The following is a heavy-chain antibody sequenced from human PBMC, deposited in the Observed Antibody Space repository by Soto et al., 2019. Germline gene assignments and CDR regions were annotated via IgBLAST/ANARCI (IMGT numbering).Heavy chain of an antibody. CDR3: AKDLMTRITGTTRRGYFDY. D-gene: IGHD1-20*01. V-gene: IGHV3-23*01. CDR1: GFTFSSYA. J-gene: IGHJ4*02. CDR2: ISGSGGST. Sequence: GGSLRLSCAASGFTFSSYAMSWVRQAPGKGLEWVSAISGSGGSTYYADSVKGRFTISRDNSKNTLYLQMNSLRAEDTAVYCCAKDLMTRITGTTRRGYFDYWGQGTLVTVSS.